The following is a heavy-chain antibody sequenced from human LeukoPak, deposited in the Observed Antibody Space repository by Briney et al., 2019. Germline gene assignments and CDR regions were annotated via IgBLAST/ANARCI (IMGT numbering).Heavy chain of an antibody. V-gene: IGHV4-39*01. CDR3: ARHGMYSGSEGYYDPFDY. D-gene: IGHD3-10*01. CDR1: GSSISSSSYY. Sequence: KASETLSLTCTVSGSSISSSSYYWGWIRQPPGKGLEGIGSMSYKYSGSTYYNPSLKSRVTISVDTSKNQFSLRLSSVTAADTAVYYCARHGMYSGSEGYYDPFDYWGQGTLVTVSS. J-gene: IGHJ4*02. CDR2: MSYKYSGST.